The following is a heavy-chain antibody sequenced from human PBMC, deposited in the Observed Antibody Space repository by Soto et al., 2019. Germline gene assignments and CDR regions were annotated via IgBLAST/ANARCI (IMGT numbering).Heavy chain of an antibody. CDR1: GYTFTSYA. Sequence: ASVKVSCNASGYTFTSYAMHWVRQAPGQRLEWMGWINAGNGNTKYSQKFQGRVTITRDTSASTAYMELSSLRSEDTAVYYCARGFPNYDFWSGAPDFGYWGQGTLVTVSS. D-gene: IGHD3-3*01. V-gene: IGHV1-3*01. CDR3: ARGFPNYDFWSGAPDFGY. J-gene: IGHJ4*02. CDR2: INAGNGNT.